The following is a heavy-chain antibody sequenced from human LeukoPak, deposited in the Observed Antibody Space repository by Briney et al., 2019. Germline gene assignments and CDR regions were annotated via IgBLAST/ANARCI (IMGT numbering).Heavy chain of an antibody. D-gene: IGHD1-26*01. CDR3: ARRHKDWELFEY. CDR1: GYNFPNYW. CDR2: MYPGDSDT. J-gene: IGHJ4*02. V-gene: IGHV5-51*01. Sequence: GESLKISCKSSGYNFPNYWIGWARQMPGKGLEWMGIMYPGDSDTRCSPSFQGQVTISADKSISTAYLQWSSLKASDTAMYYCARRHKDWELFEYWGQGTLVTVSS.